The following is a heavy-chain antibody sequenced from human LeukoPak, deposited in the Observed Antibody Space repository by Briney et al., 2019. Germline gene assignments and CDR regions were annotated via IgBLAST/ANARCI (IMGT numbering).Heavy chain of an antibody. D-gene: IGHD2-2*01. CDR1: GYSFTTYQ. Sequence: ASVKVSCKASGYSFTTYQMHWVRQAPGQGLEWMGVINPSADSTIYAQKFQGRVTMTRDTSTSTVYMELSSLRSEDTAVYYCARVVMVGYCSSTSCYAGGPMDVWGKGTTVTVSS. CDR2: INPSADST. V-gene: IGHV1-46*01. J-gene: IGHJ6*03. CDR3: ARVVMVGYCSSTSCYAGGPMDV.